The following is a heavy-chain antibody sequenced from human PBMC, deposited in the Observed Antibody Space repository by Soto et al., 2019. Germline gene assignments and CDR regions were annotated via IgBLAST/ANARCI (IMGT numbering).Heavy chain of an antibody. V-gene: IGHV5-51*01. CDR1: GYSFTSYW. Sequence: GESLKISCKGSGYSFTSYWIGWVRQMPGKGLEWMGIIYPGDSDTRYSPSFQGQVTISADKSISTAYLQWSSLKASDTAMYYCARQSRQLYYYYGMDVWGHGTTVTVSS. CDR2: IYPGDSDT. J-gene: IGHJ6*02. D-gene: IGHD6-13*01. CDR3: ARQSRQLYYYYGMDV.